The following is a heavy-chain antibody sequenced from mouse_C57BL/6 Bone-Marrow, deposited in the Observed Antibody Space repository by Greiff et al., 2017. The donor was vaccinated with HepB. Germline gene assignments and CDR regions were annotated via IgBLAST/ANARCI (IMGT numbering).Heavy chain of an antibody. CDR3: TTPITTVVATDWYFDV. CDR2: IVPENGDT. D-gene: IGHD1-1*01. V-gene: IGHV14-4*01. Sequence: VQLQQPGAELVKPGASVKLSCKASGYTFTSYWMHWVKQRPGRGLEWIGRIVPENGDTEDASKFQGKATIPADTSSNTAYLQLSSLTSENTAVYYCTTPITTVVATDWYFDVWGTGTTVTVSS. CDR1: GYTFTSYW. J-gene: IGHJ1*03.